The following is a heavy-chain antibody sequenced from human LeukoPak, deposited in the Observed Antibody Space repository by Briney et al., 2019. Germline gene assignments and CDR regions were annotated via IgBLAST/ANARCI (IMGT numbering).Heavy chain of an antibody. CDR3: ARDAFLGSIFGVVDYYYYYMDV. J-gene: IGHJ6*03. CDR2: VSGSGSSI. D-gene: IGHD3-3*01. V-gene: IGHV3-23*01. CDR1: GFTFSSYA. Sequence: GGSLRLSCAASGFTFSSYAMSWVRQAPGKGLEWVSSVSGSGSSIYYADSVKGRFTISRDNSKNTLYLQMNSLRAEDTAVYYCARDAFLGSIFGVVDYYYYYMDVWGKGTTATVSS.